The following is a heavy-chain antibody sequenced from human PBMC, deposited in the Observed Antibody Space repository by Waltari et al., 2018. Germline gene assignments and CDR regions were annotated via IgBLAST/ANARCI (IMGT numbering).Heavy chain of an antibody. Sequence: VQLEQSGPELKMPGASVKVSCKSSGYTFSNYGLTWVRQAPGQGLEWMGWVSPYNYEPKYTQKLQGRFTMTTDTLLNTAYMELRSLTSDDTAVYYCVRDRDPANPTPTNNFFDPWGQGTLVTVSS. CDR2: VSPYNYEP. V-gene: IGHV1-18*01. J-gene: IGHJ5*02. CDR1: GYTFSNYG. CDR3: VRDRDPANPTPTNNFFDP. D-gene: IGHD2-15*01.